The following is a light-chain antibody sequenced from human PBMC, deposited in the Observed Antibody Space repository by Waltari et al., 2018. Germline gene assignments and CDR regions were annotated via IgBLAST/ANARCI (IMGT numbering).Light chain of an antibody. V-gene: IGKV1-39*01. CDR3: QQSYSTPRT. CDR2: AAS. J-gene: IGKJ1*01. CDR1: QSISSY. Sequence: DIQMTQSPSSLSASVVVRVTIPCRTSQSISSYLNWYQQKPGKAPNLLIYAASSLQSGVPSRFSGSGSGTDFTLTISSLQPEDFATYYCQQSYSTPRTFGQGTKVEIK.